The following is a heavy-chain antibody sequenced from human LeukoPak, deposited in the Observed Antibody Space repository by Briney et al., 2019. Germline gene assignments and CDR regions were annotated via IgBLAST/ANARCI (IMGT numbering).Heavy chain of an antibody. CDR2: ISSSGGGT. J-gene: IGHJ4*02. Sequence: PGGSLRLSCAASGFTFSTYAMSWVRQAPGKGLEWVSGISSSGGGTYYADSVKGRFTISRDNSKNTLYLQMNSLRAEDTAVYYCAHHTTITMVRGVNYFDYWGQGTLVTVSS. CDR1: GFTFSTYA. CDR3: AHHTTITMVRGVNYFDY. D-gene: IGHD3-10*01. V-gene: IGHV3-23*01.